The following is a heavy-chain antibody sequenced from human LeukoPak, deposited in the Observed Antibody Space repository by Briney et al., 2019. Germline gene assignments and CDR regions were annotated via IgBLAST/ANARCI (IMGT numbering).Heavy chain of an antibody. CDR1: GFTFSSYA. V-gene: IGHV3-21*01. Sequence: GGSLRLSCAASGFTFSSYAMSWVRQAPGKGLEWVSSISSSSSYIYYADSVKGRFTISRDNAKNSLYLQMNSLRAEDTAVYYCAREYCSGGSCGFDYWGQGTLVTVSS. CDR2: ISSSSSYI. CDR3: AREYCSGGSCGFDY. D-gene: IGHD2-15*01. J-gene: IGHJ4*02.